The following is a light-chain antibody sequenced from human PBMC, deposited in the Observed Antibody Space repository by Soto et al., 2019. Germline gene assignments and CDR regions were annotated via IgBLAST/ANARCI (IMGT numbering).Light chain of an antibody. CDR3: QHYNSYSEA. V-gene: IGKV1-5*03. CDR1: ETVSNW. J-gene: IGKJ1*01. Sequence: DIQMTQSPSILSASVGDKVTITCRASETVSNWLAWYQEKPGKAPKLLIYNASTLESGVPSRFSGSGSGTEFTLTISSLQPDDFATYYCQHYNSYSEAFGQGTKV. CDR2: NAS.